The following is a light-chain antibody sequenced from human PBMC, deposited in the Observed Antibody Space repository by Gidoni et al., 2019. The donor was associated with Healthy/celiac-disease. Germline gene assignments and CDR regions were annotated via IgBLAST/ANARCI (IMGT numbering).Light chain of an antibody. CDR2: GAS. J-gene: IGKJ2*01. CDR1: QSVSSSY. Sequence: EIVLTQSPGTLSLSPGERATLSCRASQSVSSSYLAWYQQHPGQAPRLLIYGASSRATGIPDRFSGSGSGTDFTLTISRLEPEDFAVYYCQQYGSSPMYTFGQGTKLEIK. CDR3: QQYGSSPMYT. V-gene: IGKV3-20*01.